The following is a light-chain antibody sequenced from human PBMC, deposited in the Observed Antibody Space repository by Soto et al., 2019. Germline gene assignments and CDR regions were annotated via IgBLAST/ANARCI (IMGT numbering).Light chain of an antibody. CDR1: SSDVGGYSY. Sequence: QSALTQPASVSGSPGQSITISCTGTSSDVGGYSYVSWYQQHPGKAPKLMIYEVSYRPSGVSNRFSGSKSGNTASLTISRLQAEDEADYFCNLYGSTSTRYVFGTGTKVT. J-gene: IGLJ1*01. V-gene: IGLV2-14*01. CDR2: EVS. CDR3: NLYGSTSTRYV.